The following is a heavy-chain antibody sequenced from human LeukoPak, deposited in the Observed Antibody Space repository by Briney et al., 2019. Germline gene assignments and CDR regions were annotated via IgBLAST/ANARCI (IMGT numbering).Heavy chain of an antibody. CDR3: ARDCYYGSGSYCYYYGMDV. CDR1: GYTLTELS. V-gene: IGHV1-24*01. D-gene: IGHD3-10*01. Sequence: ASVKVSCKVSGYTLTELSMHWVRQAPGKGLEWMGGFDPEDGETIYAQKFQGRVTMTEDTSTDTAYMELSSLRAEDTAVYYCARDCYYGSGSYCYYYGMDVWGKGTTVTVSS. CDR2: FDPEDGET. J-gene: IGHJ6*04.